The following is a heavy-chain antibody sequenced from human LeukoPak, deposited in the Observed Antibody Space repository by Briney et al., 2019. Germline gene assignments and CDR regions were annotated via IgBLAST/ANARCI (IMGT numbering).Heavy chain of an antibody. CDR3: ARRLGYCSGGSCYLDGFDP. Sequence: SETLSLTCTVSGGSVSNYYWSWIRQSPGKGLEWIGYIYYTETSYNPSLKSRVTISADTSKNQFSLKLYSVTAADTAVYYCARRLGYCSGGSCYLDGFDPWGQGTLVTVSS. J-gene: IGHJ5*02. V-gene: IGHV4-59*02. D-gene: IGHD2-15*01. CDR2: IYYTET. CDR1: GGSVSNYY.